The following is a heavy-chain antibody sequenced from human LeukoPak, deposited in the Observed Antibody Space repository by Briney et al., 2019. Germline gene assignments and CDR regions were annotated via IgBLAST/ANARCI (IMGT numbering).Heavy chain of an antibody. CDR3: AKASHYGSGTYLYFDY. CDR2: ISGSGGTT. V-gene: IGHV3-23*01. D-gene: IGHD3-10*01. CDR1: GFTFSSYA. J-gene: IGHJ4*02. Sequence: PGGSLRLSCAASGFTFSSYAMSRVRQAPGKGLEWVSAISGSGGTTYYADSVKGRFTISRDNSKNTLYLQMNSLGAEDTAVYYCAKASHYGSGTYLYFDYWGQGTLVTVSS.